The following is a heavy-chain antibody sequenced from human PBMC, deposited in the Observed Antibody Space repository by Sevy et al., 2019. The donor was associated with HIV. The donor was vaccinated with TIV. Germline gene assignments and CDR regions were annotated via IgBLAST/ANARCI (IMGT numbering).Heavy chain of an antibody. Sequence: SETLSLTCTVSGGSIGSYYWSWIRQPPGKGLEWIGYIYYSGSTNYNPSLKSRVTISVDTSKNQFSLKLSSVTAADTAVYYCARAMDYGGLGGYDYWGQGTLVTVSS. V-gene: IGHV4-59*01. CDR3: ARAMDYGGLGGYDY. CDR1: GGSIGSYY. CDR2: IYYSGST. D-gene: IGHD4-17*01. J-gene: IGHJ4*02.